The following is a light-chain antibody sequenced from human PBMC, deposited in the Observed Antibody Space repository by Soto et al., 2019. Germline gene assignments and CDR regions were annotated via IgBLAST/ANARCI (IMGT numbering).Light chain of an antibody. J-gene: IGLJ2*01. CDR3: AAWDDSLSGVV. CDR1: TSNIGSNY. Sequence: QSVLTQPPSASGTPGQRVTISCSGSTSNIGSNYVYWYQQLPETAPKLLISRNDQRPSGVPDRFSGSKSGTSASLAISGLRSEDEADYYCAAWDDSLSGVVFGGGTKLTVL. V-gene: IGLV1-47*01. CDR2: RND.